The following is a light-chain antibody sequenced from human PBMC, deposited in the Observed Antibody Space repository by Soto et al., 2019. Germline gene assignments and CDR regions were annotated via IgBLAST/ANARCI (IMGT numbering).Light chain of an antibody. J-gene: IGKJ1*01. V-gene: IGKV3-15*01. Sequence: EIVMTQSPATLSVSPGERATLSCRASQSVSSNLAWYQQKPGQTPRLLIYGASTRATGIPARFSGSGSGTEFTLTVSSLPSEDFAVYSCQQYNNWPPWTFGQGTKVEI. CDR1: QSVSSN. CDR2: GAS. CDR3: QQYNNWPPWT.